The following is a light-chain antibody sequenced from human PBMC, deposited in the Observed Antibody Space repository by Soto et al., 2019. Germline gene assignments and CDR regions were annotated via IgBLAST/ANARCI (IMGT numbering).Light chain of an antibody. Sequence: EVVLTQSPGTLSLSPGERVTLSCRASQSFSSIYLAWYQQKPVRAPRLLFYSASSRATGIPDRFSGSGSGTDFTLTISRLEPEDFAVYYCQQYGSSPWTFGQGTKVDNK. J-gene: IGKJ1*01. CDR3: QQYGSSPWT. CDR2: SAS. V-gene: IGKV3-20*01. CDR1: QSFSSIY.